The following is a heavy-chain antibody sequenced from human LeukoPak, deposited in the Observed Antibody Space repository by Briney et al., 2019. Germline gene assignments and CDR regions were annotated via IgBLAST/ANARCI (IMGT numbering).Heavy chain of an antibody. J-gene: IGHJ4*02. CDR3: ARWTPYDDTGYYRFDS. Sequence: SETLSLTCTVSGGSISGYYWSWIRQPPGKGLELIGYSYYSGNTNYNPSLRSRVIISVDTSKNQFSLKVRSVTTADTAVYYCARWTPYDDTGYYRFDSWGQGTLVTVSS. CDR1: GGSISGYY. D-gene: IGHD3-22*01. CDR2: SYYSGNT. V-gene: IGHV4-59*12.